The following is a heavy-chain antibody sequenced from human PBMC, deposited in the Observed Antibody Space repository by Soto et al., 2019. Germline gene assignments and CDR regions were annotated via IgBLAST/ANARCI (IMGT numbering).Heavy chain of an antibody. CDR3: AADPGIAVAYY. J-gene: IGHJ4*02. CDR2: IVVGSGNT. D-gene: IGHD6-19*01. CDR1: GFTFTSSA. V-gene: IGHV1-58*01. Sequence: ASVKVSCKASGFTFTSSAVQWVRQARGQRLDWIGWIVVGSGNTNYAQKFQERVTITRDMSTSTAYMELSSLRSEDTAVYYCAADPGIAVAYYWGQGTLVTVSS.